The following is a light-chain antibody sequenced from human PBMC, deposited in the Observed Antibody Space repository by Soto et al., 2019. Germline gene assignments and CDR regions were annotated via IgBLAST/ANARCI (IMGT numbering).Light chain of an antibody. CDR2: GIS. Sequence: ENVLTQSPGTLSLSPGERATLSCSASQSVTNNFFAWYQQRPGEAPRLLIYGISNRATGIPDRFSGSGSGTDFTLTISRLEPEDFFVYYCQQYITLPHTFGQGTKLEVK. J-gene: IGKJ2*01. CDR1: QSVTNNF. CDR3: QQYITLPHT. V-gene: IGKV3-20*01.